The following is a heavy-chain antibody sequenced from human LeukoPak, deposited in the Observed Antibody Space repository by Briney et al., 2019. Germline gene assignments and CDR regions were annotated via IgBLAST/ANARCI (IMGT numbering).Heavy chain of an antibody. CDR1: GYTFTSYY. CDR3: ARDQNAIAHYEILDFDFDY. V-gene: IGHV1-46*01. Sequence: GASVKVSCKASGYTFTSYYMHWVRQAPGQGLEWMGIINHSGGSTSYAQKFQGRVTMTRDMSTSTVYMELSRLRSDDTAVYYCARDQNAIAHYEILDFDFDYWGQGTLVTVSS. J-gene: IGHJ4*02. D-gene: IGHD3-9*01. CDR2: INHSGGST.